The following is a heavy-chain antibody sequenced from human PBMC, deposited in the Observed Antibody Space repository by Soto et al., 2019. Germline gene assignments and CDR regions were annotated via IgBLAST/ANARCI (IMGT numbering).Heavy chain of an antibody. J-gene: IGHJ5*02. CDR2: ISGSGGST. V-gene: IGHV3-23*01. CDR1: GFTFSSYA. D-gene: IGHD6-13*01. CDR3: AKDRQQLVPFEVGLGWFDP. Sequence: GGSLRLSCAASGFTFSSYAMSWVRQAPGKGLEWVSAISGSGGSTYYADSVKGRFTISRDNSKNTLYLQMNSLRAEDTAVYYCAKDRQQLVPFEVGLGWFDPWGQGTLVTVSS.